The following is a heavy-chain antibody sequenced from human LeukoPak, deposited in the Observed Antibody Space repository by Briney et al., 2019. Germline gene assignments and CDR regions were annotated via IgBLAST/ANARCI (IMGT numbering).Heavy chain of an antibody. Sequence: PSETLSLTCSVSGGSITSSLHYWGWIRQPPGKGLDWIGNIYYSGSTYYNPSLKSRITMSVDTSKNHFSLRLSSVTAADTAVYYCARIGASGDVLTGYPFYYFDYWGQGILVTVSS. V-gene: IGHV4-39*07. CDR2: IYYSGST. CDR1: GGSITSSLHY. J-gene: IGHJ4*02. CDR3: ARIGASGDVLTGYPFYYFDY. D-gene: IGHD3-9*01.